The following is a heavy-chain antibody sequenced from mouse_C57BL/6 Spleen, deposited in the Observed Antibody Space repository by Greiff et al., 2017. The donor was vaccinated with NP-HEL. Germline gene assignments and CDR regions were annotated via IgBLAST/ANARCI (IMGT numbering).Heavy chain of an antibody. CDR2: IDPNNGGT. V-gene: IGHV1-72*01. CDR3: ARYYGSSYWYFDV. CDR1: GYTFTSYW. Sequence: VQLQQPGSELVKPGASVKLSCKASGYTFTSYWMHWVKQRPGRGLEWIGRIDPNNGGTKYNEKFKSKATLTVDKPSSTAYMQLSSLTSEDSAVYYCARYYGSSYWYFDVWGTGTTVTVSS. J-gene: IGHJ1*03. D-gene: IGHD1-1*01.